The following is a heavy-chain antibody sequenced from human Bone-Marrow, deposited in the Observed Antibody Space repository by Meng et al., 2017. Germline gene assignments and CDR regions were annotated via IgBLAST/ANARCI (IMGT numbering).Heavy chain of an antibody. CDR3: ARDEDKSAAGKLFGDY. CDR2: IKPNSGDT. J-gene: IGHJ4*02. CDR1: GYTFPDYW. Sequence: ASVKVSCKASGYTFPDYWLHWVRRAPGQGLEWMGRIKPNSGDTHYAQRFQGRVTMTGDTSISTAYMELSGLRSDDTAMYYCARDEDKSAAGKLFGDYWGQGTLVTVSS. V-gene: IGHV1-2*06. D-gene: IGHD6-13*01.